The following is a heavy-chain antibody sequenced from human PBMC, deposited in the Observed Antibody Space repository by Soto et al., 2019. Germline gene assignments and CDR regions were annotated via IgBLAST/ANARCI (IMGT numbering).Heavy chain of an antibody. CDR1: GFTFSSYA. Sequence: AGGSLRLSCAASGFTFSSYAVNWVRQAPGKGLEWVAVISYDGSNEYYADSVKGRFTISRDNSKNTLYMQMNSLRPEDTAVYYCARGYTDSSVYYPDAFDIWGLGTMVTVSS. J-gene: IGHJ3*02. V-gene: IGHV3-30-3*01. D-gene: IGHD3-22*01. CDR2: ISYDGSNE. CDR3: ARGYTDSSVYYPDAFDI.